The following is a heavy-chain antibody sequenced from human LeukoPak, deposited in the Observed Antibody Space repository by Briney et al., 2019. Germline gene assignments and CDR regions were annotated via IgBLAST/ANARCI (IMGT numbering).Heavy chain of an antibody. CDR2: ISGSGGST. J-gene: IGHJ1*01. CDR1: GFTFTSYS. V-gene: IGHV3-23*01. Sequence: GGSLRLSCAASGFTFTSYSMNWVRQAPGKGLEWVSTISGSGGSTYYADSVKGRFTISRDNSKNTLYLQMNSLRAEDTAVYYCAKGVVVTAIPPFQHWGQGTLVTVSS. D-gene: IGHD2-21*02. CDR3: AKGVVVTAIPPFQH.